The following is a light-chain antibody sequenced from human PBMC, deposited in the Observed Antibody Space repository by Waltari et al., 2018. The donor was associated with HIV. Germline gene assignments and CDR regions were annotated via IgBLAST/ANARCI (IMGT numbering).Light chain of an antibody. Sequence: EIGLTQSPGTLSLSPGERATLSCRASQSVDRNCLAWYQQKPGQAPRLLMYGASTRVTGIPDRFSGSGSGTDFTLTIIRLEPEDFAVYYCQQYSMAPWTFGQGTKVEIK. CDR1: QSVDRNC. V-gene: IGKV3-20*01. CDR3: QQYSMAPWT. CDR2: GAS. J-gene: IGKJ1*01.